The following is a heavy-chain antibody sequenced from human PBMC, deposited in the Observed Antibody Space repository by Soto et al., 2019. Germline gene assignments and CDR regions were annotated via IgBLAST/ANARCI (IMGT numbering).Heavy chain of an antibody. CDR1: GFTFVNYA. V-gene: IGHV3-23*01. CDR3: AKGTSTGGWFNPFDY. D-gene: IGHD6-19*01. J-gene: IGHJ4*02. CDR2: LSGSGTST. Sequence: EVQLLESGGGLVQPGGSLRLSCAASGFTFVNYAMNWVRQAPGKGLEWVATLSGSGTSTYYADSVKGRFTLSRDNSRNTLYLQMNSLRAEDTAVYYCAKGTSTGGWFNPFDYWGQGTLVTVSS.